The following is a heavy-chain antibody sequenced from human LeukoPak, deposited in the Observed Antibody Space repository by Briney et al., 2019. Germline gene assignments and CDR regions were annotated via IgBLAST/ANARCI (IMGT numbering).Heavy chain of an antibody. CDR2: IYYSGST. CDR3: GRGDFCSKSNCYLRPMDV. D-gene: IGHD3-3*01. J-gene: IGHJ6*03. V-gene: IGHV4-59*01. Sequence: SETLSLTCTVSGGSISDYNWNWIRQPPGKGLEWICYIYYSGSTTYNPSLKSRVTMSVATAKNQFSLIVRSVTTADTAVYYYGRGDFCSKSNCYLRPMDVCGKGNTVSVSS. CDR1: GGSISDYN.